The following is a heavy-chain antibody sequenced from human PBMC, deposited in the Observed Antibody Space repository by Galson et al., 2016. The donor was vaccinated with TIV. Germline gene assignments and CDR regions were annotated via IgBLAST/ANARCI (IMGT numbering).Heavy chain of an antibody. J-gene: IGHJ6*04. D-gene: IGHD1-26*01. Sequence: SETLSLTCVVSGYSITSGYYWGWIRQSPGKGLEWIGSMYHSGTAYYNPSLKSRVSISVDTSKNYLSLNLRSVTAADTAVYYCARSAWVKGHYYHMDVWGNGTTVTVSS. CDR3: ARSAWVKGHYYHMDV. V-gene: IGHV4-38-2*01. CDR2: MYHSGTA. CDR1: GYSITSGYY.